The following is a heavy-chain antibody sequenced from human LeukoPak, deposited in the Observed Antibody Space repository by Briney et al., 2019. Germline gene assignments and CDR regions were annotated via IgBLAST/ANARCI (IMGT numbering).Heavy chain of an antibody. J-gene: IGHJ5*02. D-gene: IGHD3-22*01. CDR3: ARGRPIFLYYYDSSGYYYVDP. V-gene: IGHV4-34*01. CDR1: GGSFSGYY. Sequence: SETLSLTCAVYGGSFSGYYWSWIRQPPGKGLEWIGEINHSGSTNYNPSLKSRVTISVDTSKNQFPLKLSSVTAADTAVYYCARGRPIFLYYYDSSGYYYVDPWGQGTLVTVSS. CDR2: INHSGST.